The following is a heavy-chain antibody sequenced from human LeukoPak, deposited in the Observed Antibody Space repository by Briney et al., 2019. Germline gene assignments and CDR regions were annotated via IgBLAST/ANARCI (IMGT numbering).Heavy chain of an antibody. D-gene: IGHD6-13*01. V-gene: IGHV4-34*01. J-gene: IGHJ6*03. CDR1: GGSFSGYY. CDR2: INHSGST. Sequence: SETLSLTCAVYGGSFSGYYWSWIRQPPGKGLEWIGEINHSGSTNYNPSLKSRVTISVDTSKNQFSLKLSSVTAADTAVYYCARERIAAAGTPVTFYYYYYMDVWGKGTTVIISS. CDR3: ARERIAAAGTPVTFYYYYYMDV.